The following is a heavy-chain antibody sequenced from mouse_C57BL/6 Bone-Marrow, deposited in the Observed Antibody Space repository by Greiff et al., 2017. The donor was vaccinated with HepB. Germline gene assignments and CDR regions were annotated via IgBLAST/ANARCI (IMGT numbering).Heavy chain of an antibody. V-gene: IGHV3-6*01. CDR2: ISYDGSN. D-gene: IGHD5-1*01. Sequence: EVKLQESGPGLVKPSQSLSLTCSVTGYSITSGYYWNWIRQFPGNKLEWMGYISYDGSNNYNPSLKNRISITRDTSKNQFFLKLNSVTTEDTATYYCARNLRTFDYWGQGTTLTVSS. CDR1: GYSITSGYY. CDR3: ARNLRTFDY. J-gene: IGHJ2*01.